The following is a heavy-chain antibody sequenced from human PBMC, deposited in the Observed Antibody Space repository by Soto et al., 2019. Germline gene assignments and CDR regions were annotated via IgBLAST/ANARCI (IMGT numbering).Heavy chain of an antibody. D-gene: IGHD1-1*01. CDR3: TGDNNWSYDY. Sequence: GGSLRLSCAASGFTFSSHWMHWVRQAPGKGLVWVSHIGPSGSGTRDADSVQGRFTISRDNARNTLYLQMNSLRDEDTAVYYCTGDNNWSYDYWGQGILVTVSS. CDR2: IGPSGSGT. V-gene: IGHV3-74*01. CDR1: GFTFSSHW. J-gene: IGHJ4*02.